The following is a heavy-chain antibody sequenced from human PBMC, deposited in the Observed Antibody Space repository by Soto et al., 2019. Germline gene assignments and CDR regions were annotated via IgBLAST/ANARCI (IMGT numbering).Heavy chain of an antibody. CDR2: IYYSGST. J-gene: IGHJ4*02. V-gene: IGHV4-39*01. D-gene: IGHD3-22*01. Sequence: SETLSLTCTVSGGSISSSSYYWGWLHQPPGKGLEWIGSIYYSGSTYYNPPLKSRVTISVDTSKNQFSLKLSSVTAADTAVYYCARHKDHSSVLSAYWGQGTLVTVSS. CDR1: GGSISSSSYY. CDR3: ARHKDHSSVLSAY.